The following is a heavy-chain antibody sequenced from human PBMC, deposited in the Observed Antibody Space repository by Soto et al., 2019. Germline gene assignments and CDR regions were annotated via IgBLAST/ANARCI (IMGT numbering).Heavy chain of an antibody. J-gene: IGHJ4*02. CDR1: GGSISSYY. CDR3: ARTAATLYYFAY. Sequence: QVQLQESGPGLVKPSETLSLTCTVSGGSISSYYWSWIRQPPGKGLEWIGYIYYSGSTNYNPSLKSRVTISVDTSKNQFSLKLSSVTAADTAVYYCARTAATLYYFAYWGQGTLVTVSS. V-gene: IGHV4-59*01. D-gene: IGHD2-15*01. CDR2: IYYSGST.